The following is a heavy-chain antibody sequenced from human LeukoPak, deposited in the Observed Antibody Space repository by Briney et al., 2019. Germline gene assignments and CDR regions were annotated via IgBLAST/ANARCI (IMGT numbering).Heavy chain of an antibody. CDR2: IIPIFGTA. CDR1: GGTFSSYA. J-gene: IGHJ4*02. D-gene: IGHD6-13*01. Sequence: SVKVSCKASGGTFSSYAISWVRQAPGQGLEWMGGIIPIFGTANYAQKFQGRVTITADESTSTAYMELSSLRSEDTAVYYCASLPYGAAAGTFYVDWGQGTLVTVPS. V-gene: IGHV1-69*01. CDR3: ASLPYGAAAGTFYVD.